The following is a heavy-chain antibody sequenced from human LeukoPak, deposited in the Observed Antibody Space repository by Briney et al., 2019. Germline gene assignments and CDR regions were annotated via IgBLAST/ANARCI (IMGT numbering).Heavy chain of an antibody. CDR1: GFTFSSYS. J-gene: IGHJ4*02. CDR2: ISTSSSTI. CDR3: ARGASGWSLGY. V-gene: IGHV3-48*04. Sequence: PGGSLRLSCAASGFTFSSYSMNWVRQAPGKGLEWVSYISTSSSTIYYADSVKGRFTISRDNAKNSLYLQMNSLRAEDTAVYYCARGASGWSLGYWGQGTLVTVSS. D-gene: IGHD6-19*01.